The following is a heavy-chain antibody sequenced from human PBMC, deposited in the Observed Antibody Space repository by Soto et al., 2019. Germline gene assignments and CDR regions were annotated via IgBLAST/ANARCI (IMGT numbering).Heavy chain of an antibody. CDR3: AREGAPYYDFWSGTRNMDV. CDR1: GFTFSSYA. CDR2: ISYDGSNK. J-gene: IGHJ6*02. V-gene: IGHV3-30-3*01. D-gene: IGHD3-3*01. Sequence: QVQLVESGGGVVQPGRSLRLSCAASGFTFSSYAMHWVRQAPGKGLEWVAVISYDGSNKYYADSVKGRFTISRDNSKNTLYLQMNSLGAEDAAVYYCAREGAPYYDFWSGTRNMDVWGQGTTVTVSS.